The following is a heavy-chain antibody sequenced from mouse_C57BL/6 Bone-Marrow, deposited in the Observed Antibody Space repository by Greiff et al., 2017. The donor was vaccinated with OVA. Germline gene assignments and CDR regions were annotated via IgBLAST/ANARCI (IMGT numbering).Heavy chain of an antibody. V-gene: IGHV5-9*01. CDR2: ISGGGGNT. D-gene: IGHD2-4*01. J-gene: IGHJ4*01. CDR1: GFTFSSYT. Sequence: EVKLVESGGGLVKPGGSLKLSCAASGFTFSSYTMSWVRQTPEKRLEWVATISGGGGNTYYPDSVKGRFTISRDNAKNTLYLQMSSLRSEDTALYYCASYIYYDYPYAMDYWGQGTSVTVSS. CDR3: ASYIYYDYPYAMDY.